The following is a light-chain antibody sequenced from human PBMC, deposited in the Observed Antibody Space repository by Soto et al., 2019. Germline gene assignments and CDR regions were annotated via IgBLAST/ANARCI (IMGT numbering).Light chain of an antibody. J-gene: IGKJ1*01. Sequence: DLQMTQSPSTLSSSVGDRVTITCRASQSISTWLAWYQQKPGKAPKLLIYDASSLEGGVPSRFSASGSGPEFTLTISGLQPDDFATYYCQQYNSYSRTVGQGTKV. V-gene: IGKV1-5*01. CDR1: QSISTW. CDR2: DAS. CDR3: QQYNSYSRT.